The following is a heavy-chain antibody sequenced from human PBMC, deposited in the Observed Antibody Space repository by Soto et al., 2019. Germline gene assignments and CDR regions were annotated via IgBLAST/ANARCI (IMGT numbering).Heavy chain of an antibody. CDR3: ARQGGGIGAVNY. V-gene: IGHV4-39*01. D-gene: IGHD3-16*01. J-gene: IGHJ4*02. CDR1: GGSISSGGYS. CDR2: IYFSGST. Sequence: SETLSLTCAVSGGSISSGGYSWGWLRQTPGKGLEWIGSIYFSGSTYYNPSLKSRLTISVDTSKRQFSLRLTSVTAADTAIYYCARQGGGIGAVNYWGQGTLVTVSS.